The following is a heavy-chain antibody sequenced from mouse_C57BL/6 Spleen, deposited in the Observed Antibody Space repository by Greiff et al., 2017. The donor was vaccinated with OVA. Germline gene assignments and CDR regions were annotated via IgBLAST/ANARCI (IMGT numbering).Heavy chain of an antibody. V-gene: IGHV1-52*01. Sequence: VQLQQPGAELVRPGSSVKLSCKASGYTFTSYWMHWVKQRPIQGLEWIGNIDPSDSETHYNQKFKDKATLTVDKSSSTAYMQLSSLTSEDSAVYYCAREGDDYDGYFDYWGQGTTLTVSS. CDR3: AREGDDYDGYFDY. CDR2: IDPSDSET. CDR1: GYTFTSYW. J-gene: IGHJ2*01. D-gene: IGHD2-4*01.